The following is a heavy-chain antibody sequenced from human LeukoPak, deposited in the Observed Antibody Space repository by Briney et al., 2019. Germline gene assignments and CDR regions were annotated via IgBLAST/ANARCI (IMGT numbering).Heavy chain of an antibody. CDR1: RFTFSSYS. D-gene: IGHD1-1*01. Sequence: GGSLRLSCAASRFTFSSYSMNWVRQAPGKGLEWVSSISSSSSYIYYADSVKGRFTISRDNAKNSLYLQMNSLRAEDTAVYYCARERGSTTWGAFDIWGQGTMVTVSS. V-gene: IGHV3-21*01. J-gene: IGHJ3*02. CDR3: ARERGSTTWGAFDI. CDR2: ISSSSSYI.